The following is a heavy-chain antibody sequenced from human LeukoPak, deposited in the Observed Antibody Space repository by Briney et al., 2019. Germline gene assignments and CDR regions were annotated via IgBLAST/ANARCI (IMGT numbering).Heavy chain of an antibody. J-gene: IGHJ4*02. Sequence: ASLNVSCKASGYTFTSYDINWERQATGQGLELMGWMNPNSGNTAYSQNFQGRVTMTRNTSISTAYMELSSLISEDAAVCYCVRRLGAAGTTLHYWGQGTLVTVSS. CDR3: VRRLGAAGTTLHY. D-gene: IGHD6-13*01. CDR2: MNPNSGNT. V-gene: IGHV1-8*01. CDR1: GYTFTSYD.